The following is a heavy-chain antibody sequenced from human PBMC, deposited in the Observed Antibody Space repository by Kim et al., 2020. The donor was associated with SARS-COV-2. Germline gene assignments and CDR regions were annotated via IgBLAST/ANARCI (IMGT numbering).Heavy chain of an antibody. D-gene: IGHD3-22*01. CDR1: GAYITNHY. CDR3: VREGISDGGGFFFVQ. CDR2: VNHSGST. V-gene: IGHV4-59*11. J-gene: IGHJ1*01. Sequence: SETLSLTCSVSGAYITNHYWSWIRQPPGKGLEWIGTVNHSGSTSNNPSPKSRVTTTVETTTRQFPLQLTTVPAADTAIDYCVREGISDGGGFFFVQWGQG.